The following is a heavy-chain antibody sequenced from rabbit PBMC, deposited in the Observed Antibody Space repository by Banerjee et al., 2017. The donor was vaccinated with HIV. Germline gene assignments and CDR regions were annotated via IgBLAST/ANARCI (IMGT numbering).Heavy chain of an antibody. CDR1: GFSFSSSYY. CDR3: ARGYTTANSYFYFTL. J-gene: IGHJ4*01. V-gene: IGHV1S40*01. D-gene: IGHD8-1*01. Sequence: QSLEESGGDLVKPGASLTLTCTASGFSFSSSYYMCWVRQAPGKGLEWIGCIYTGSSGSTYYASWAKGRFTVSKTSSTTVTLQMTSLTAADTATYFCARGYTTANSYFYFTLWGQGTLVTVS. CDR2: IYTGSSGST.